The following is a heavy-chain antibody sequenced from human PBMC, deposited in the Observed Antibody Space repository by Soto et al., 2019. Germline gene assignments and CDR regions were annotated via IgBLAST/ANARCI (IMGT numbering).Heavy chain of an antibody. CDR3: ARKAGWPDYYYYGMDV. V-gene: IGHV2-26*01. D-gene: IGHD2-15*01. Sequence: ESGPTLVNPTETLTLTCTVSGFSLSNARMGVSWIRQPPGKALEWLARIFSNDEKSYSTSLKSRLTISKDTSKSQVVLTMTNMDPVDTATYYCARKAGWPDYYYYGMDVWGQGTTVTVSS. CDR2: IFSNDEK. J-gene: IGHJ6*02. CDR1: GFSLSNARMG.